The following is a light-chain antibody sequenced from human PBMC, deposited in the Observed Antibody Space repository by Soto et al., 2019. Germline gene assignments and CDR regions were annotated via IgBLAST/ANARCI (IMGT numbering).Light chain of an antibody. CDR2: GAS. Sequence: DIQMTQSPSSLSASVGARVSITCQASEDIRTSLSWFQHKPGRAPKLLIYGASYLETGVPSRFRGSGSGRDFALTISSLQPEDIATYYCQQYNNLPPFTFGPGTIVDVK. J-gene: IGKJ3*01. CDR1: EDIRTS. CDR3: QQYNNLPPFT. V-gene: IGKV1-33*01.